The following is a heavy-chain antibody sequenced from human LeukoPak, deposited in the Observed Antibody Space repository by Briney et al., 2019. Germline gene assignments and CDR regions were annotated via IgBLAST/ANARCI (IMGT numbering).Heavy chain of an antibody. CDR3: AKDPPSAYYDFWSGYYEADY. V-gene: IGHV3-23*01. D-gene: IGHD3-3*01. Sequence: GGSLRLSCAASGFTFSTYAMSWVRRAPGKGLEWVSAISGSGGSTYYADSVKGRFTISRDNSKDTLYAQMNNLRAEDTAVYYCAKDPPSAYYDFWSGYYEADYWGQGSLVTVSS. CDR2: ISGSGGST. CDR1: GFTFSTYA. J-gene: IGHJ4*02.